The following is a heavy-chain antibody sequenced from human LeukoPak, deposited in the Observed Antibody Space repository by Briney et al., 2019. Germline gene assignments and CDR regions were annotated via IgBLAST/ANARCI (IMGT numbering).Heavy chain of an antibody. CDR1: GFTFSSYW. D-gene: IGHD6-13*01. CDR3: ARNPPDPAAGDY. V-gene: IGHV3-7*01. CDR2: IKQDGSEK. J-gene: IGHJ4*02. Sequence: GGSLRLSCAAPGFTFSSYWMSWVRQAPGKGLKWVDNIKQDGSEKYYVDSVKGRFTISRDNAKNSLYLQMNSLRAEDTAVYYCARNPPDPAAGDYWGQGTLVTVSS.